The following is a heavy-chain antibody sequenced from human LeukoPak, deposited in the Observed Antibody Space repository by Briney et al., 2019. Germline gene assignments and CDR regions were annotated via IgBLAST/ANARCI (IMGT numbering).Heavy chain of an antibody. CDR1: GGSFSNYY. J-gene: IGHJ4*02. D-gene: IGHD1-26*01. Sequence: KTSETLSLTCAVYGGSFSNYYWSWIRQPPGKGLEWIGEINHSGSTNYNPSLKSRVTISVDTSKNQFSLKLNSVTAADTAVYYCARVLSGSYGYWGQGTLVTVSS. CDR2: INHSGST. CDR3: ARVLSGSYGY. V-gene: IGHV4-34*01.